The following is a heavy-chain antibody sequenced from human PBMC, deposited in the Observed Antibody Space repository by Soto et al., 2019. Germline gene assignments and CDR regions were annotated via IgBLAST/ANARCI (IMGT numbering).Heavy chain of an antibody. CDR1: GYTFTTYA. V-gene: IGHV1-3*05. CDR2: INAGNANT. Sequence: QVQLVQSGAEEKKPGASVKVSCKASGYTFTTYAMHWVRQAPGQRLEWMGWINAGNANTKYSQNFQGRITITRDTSAITAYMELSSLRSEDMAVYYCARSELTYCSSGVCFYNRFDPWGQGTLVTVSS. D-gene: IGHD2-15*01. CDR3: ARSELTYCSSGVCFYNRFDP. J-gene: IGHJ5*02.